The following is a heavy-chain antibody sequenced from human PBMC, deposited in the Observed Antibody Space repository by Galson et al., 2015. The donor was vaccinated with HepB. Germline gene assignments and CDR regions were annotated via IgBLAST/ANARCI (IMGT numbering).Heavy chain of an antibody. V-gene: IGHV3-30-3*01. Sequence: SLRLSGVASGFTFSSHAIHWVRQAPGKGLEWVAVISFDASNIYYADSVKGRFTISRDNAKNLLYLQMNSLRAEDTAVYYCTRIALSGSYWYFDYWGQGSLVTVSS. J-gene: IGHJ4*02. CDR1: GFTFSSHA. D-gene: IGHD1-26*01. CDR2: ISFDASNI. CDR3: TRIALSGSYWYFDY.